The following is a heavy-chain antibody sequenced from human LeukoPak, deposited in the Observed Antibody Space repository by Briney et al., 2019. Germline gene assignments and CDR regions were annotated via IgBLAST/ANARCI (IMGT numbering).Heavy chain of an antibody. CDR2: IYYSGST. CDR3: ARMGIFGVVSYYYYGMDV. D-gene: IGHD3-3*01. J-gene: IGHJ6*02. Sequence: PSETLSLTCTVSGGSISSYYWSWIRQHPGKGLEWIGYIYYSGSTYYNPSLKSRVTISVDTSKNQFSLKLSSVTAADTAVYYCARMGIFGVVSYYYYGMDVWGQGTTVTVPS. V-gene: IGHV4-59*06. CDR1: GGSISSYY.